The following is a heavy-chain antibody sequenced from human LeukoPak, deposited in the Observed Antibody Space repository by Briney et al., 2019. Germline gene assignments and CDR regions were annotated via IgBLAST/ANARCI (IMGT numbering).Heavy chain of an antibody. CDR3: VRHVARAFDI. V-gene: IGHV4-34*01. CDR2: INHSGST. J-gene: IGHJ3*02. Sequence: GSLRLSCAASGFTFSDYYMSWIRQAPGKGLEWIGEINHSGSTKYNPSLKSRVTITIDTSKNQLSLKLSSVTAADTAVYSCVRHVARAFDIWGQGTKVTVSS. CDR1: GFTFSDYY.